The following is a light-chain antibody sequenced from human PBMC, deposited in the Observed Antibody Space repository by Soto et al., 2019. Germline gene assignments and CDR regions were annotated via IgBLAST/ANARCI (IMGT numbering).Light chain of an antibody. V-gene: IGKV1-39*01. CDR3: QQSYNSPQT. Sequence: DIQMTQSPSSLSASVGDRVTITCQASQKINNYLNWYQQKPGRAPKLLIYDASNLEAGVPSRFSGSGSGTDFTLTISSLQPEDFTTYSCQQSYNSPQTFGRGTKVDI. J-gene: IGKJ1*01. CDR1: QKINNY. CDR2: DAS.